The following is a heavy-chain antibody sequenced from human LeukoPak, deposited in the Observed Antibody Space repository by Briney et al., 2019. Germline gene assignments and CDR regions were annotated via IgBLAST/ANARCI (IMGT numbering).Heavy chain of an antibody. Sequence: GGSLRLSCAASGFTFDDYGMSWVRQAPGKGLEWVSGINWNGGSTGYADSVKGRFTISRDNAKNSLYLQINSLRAEDTALYYCARGYGDYSHFDYWGQGTLVTVSS. V-gene: IGHV3-20*04. CDR3: ARGYGDYSHFDY. D-gene: IGHD4-17*01. CDR1: GFTFDDYG. CDR2: INWNGGST. J-gene: IGHJ4*02.